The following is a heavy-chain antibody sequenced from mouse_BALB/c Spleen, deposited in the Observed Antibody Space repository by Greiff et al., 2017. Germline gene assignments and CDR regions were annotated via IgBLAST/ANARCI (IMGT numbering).Heavy chain of an antibody. D-gene: IGHD2-14*01. Sequence: QVQLQQSGAELVKPGASVKLSCKASGYTFTSYYMYWVKQRPGQGLEWIGEIIPSTGGTNFNEKFKSKATLTVDKSSSTAYMQVSSLTSEDSAVYYCTRRAYYRDGYYAMDYWGQGTSVTVSS. CDR2: IIPSTGGT. J-gene: IGHJ4*01. V-gene: IGHV1S81*02. CDR1: GYTFTSYY. CDR3: TRRAYYRDGYYAMDY.